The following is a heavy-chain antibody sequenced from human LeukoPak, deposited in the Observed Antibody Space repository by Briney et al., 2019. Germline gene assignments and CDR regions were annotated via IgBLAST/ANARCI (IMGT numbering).Heavy chain of an antibody. CDR1: GFTFSRHG. CDR2: MSKDGATI. Sequence: GGSLRLSCAASGFTFSRHGMHWARHAPGKGLKWVAGMSKDGATIRYEGSVEGRFTISRDNSKNTLYLLMNNLRAEDTAVYYCARAQRGDYMDVWGKGTTVTISS. D-gene: IGHD6-25*01. CDR3: ARAQRGDYMDV. V-gene: IGHV3-30*03. J-gene: IGHJ6*03.